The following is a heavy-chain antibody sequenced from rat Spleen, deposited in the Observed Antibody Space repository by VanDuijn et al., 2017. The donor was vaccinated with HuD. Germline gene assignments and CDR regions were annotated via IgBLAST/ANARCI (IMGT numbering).Heavy chain of an antibody. CDR2: ISGSSGTI. CDR3: VRQDTSGYSNWFAY. V-gene: IGHV5-22*01. CDR1: GFTFSDYY. J-gene: IGHJ3*01. Sequence: EVQLVESDGGLVQPGRSLKLSCAASGFTFSDYYMAWVRQAPKKGLEWVAYISGSSGTIYYADTVWGRFTISRDNANDTLYLQLSSLRSEDTATYYCVRQDTSGYSNWFAYWGQGTLVTVSS. D-gene: IGHD4-3*01.